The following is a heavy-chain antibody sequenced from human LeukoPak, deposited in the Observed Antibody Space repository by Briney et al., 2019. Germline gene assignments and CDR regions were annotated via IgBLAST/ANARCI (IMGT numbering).Heavy chain of an antibody. D-gene: IGHD3-10*01. J-gene: IGHJ4*02. CDR2: IKSKTDGGTT. CDR1: GFTFSNAW. V-gene: IGHV3-15*01. Sequence: PGGSLRLSCAASGFTFSNAWMSWVRQAPGKGLEWVGRIKSKTDGGTTDYAAPVKGRFTISRDDSKNTLYMQMNSLKTEDTAVYYCTTDRKVPRGYFDYWGQGTLVTVSS. CDR3: TTDRKVPRGYFDY.